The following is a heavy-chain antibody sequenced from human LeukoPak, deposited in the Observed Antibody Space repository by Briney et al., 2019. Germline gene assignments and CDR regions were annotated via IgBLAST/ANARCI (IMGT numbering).Heavy chain of an antibody. D-gene: IGHD3-22*01. CDR2: IYSGGST. CDR1: GFTVSSNY. V-gene: IGHV3-53*04. J-gene: IGHJ3*02. CDR3: AREGYYDSSGYAFDI. Sequence: GGSLRLSCAACGFTVSSNYMSWVRQAPGKGLEWVSVIYSGGSTYYADSVKGRFTISRHNSKNTLYLQMNSLRAEGTAVHYCAREGYYDSSGYAFDIWGQGTMVTVSS.